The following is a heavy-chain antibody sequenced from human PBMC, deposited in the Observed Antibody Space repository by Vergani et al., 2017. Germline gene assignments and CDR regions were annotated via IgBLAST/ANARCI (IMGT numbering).Heavy chain of an antibody. CDR1: GYTFTSYY. Sequence: QVQLVQSGAEVKKPGASVKVSCKASGYTFTSYYMHWVRQAPGQGLEWMGIINPSGGSTSYAQKFQGRVTMTRDTSTSTVYMELGSLRSEDTAVYYCARGEGIAARPGVTDFDYWGQGTLVTVSS. J-gene: IGHJ4*02. CDR3: ARGEGIAARPGVTDFDY. CDR2: INPSGGST. V-gene: IGHV1-46*01. D-gene: IGHD6-6*01.